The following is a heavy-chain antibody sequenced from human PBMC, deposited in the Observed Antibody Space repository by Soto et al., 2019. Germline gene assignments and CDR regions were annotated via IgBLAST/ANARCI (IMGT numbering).Heavy chain of an antibody. J-gene: IGHJ3*02. CDR2: IIPIFGTA. D-gene: IGHD3-3*01. CDR3: ATTVTITTFDI. CDR1: GGTFSSYA. Sequence: ASVKVSCKASGGTFSSYAISWVRQAPGQGLEWMGGIIPIFGTANYAQKFQGRVTITADESTSTAYMELSSLRSEDTAVYYCATTVTITTFDIWGQGTMVTVSS. V-gene: IGHV1-69*13.